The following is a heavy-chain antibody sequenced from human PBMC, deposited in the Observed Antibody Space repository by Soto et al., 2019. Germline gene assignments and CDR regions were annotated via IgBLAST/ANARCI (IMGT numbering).Heavy chain of an antibody. CDR2: IYYSGNT. CDR3: ATNGGYYDGSGPKYFQY. Sequence: SETLSLTCTVSGGSLSSGGYYWSWIRQYPGKGLECIGYIYYSGNTYYNPSLKSRVTISVDTSKNQFSLKLSSVTAADTAVYYWATNGGYYDGSGPKYFQYWGQGTLVTVSS. D-gene: IGHD3-22*01. CDR1: GGSLSSGGYY. J-gene: IGHJ1*01. V-gene: IGHV4-31*03.